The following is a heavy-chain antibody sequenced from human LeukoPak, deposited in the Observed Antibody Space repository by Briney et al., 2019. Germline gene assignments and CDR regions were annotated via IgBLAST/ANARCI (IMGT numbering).Heavy chain of an antibody. CDR3: ARTDSSSWYGDAFDI. D-gene: IGHD6-13*01. CDR2: IYYSGST. J-gene: IGHJ3*02. V-gene: IGHV4-38-2*01. CDR1: GYSISSGYY. Sequence: SETLSLTCAVSGYSISSGYYWGWIRQPPGKGLEWIGYIYYSGSTYYNPSLKSRVTISVDTSKNQFSLKLSSVTAADTAVYYCARTDSSSWYGDAFDIWGQGTMVTVSS.